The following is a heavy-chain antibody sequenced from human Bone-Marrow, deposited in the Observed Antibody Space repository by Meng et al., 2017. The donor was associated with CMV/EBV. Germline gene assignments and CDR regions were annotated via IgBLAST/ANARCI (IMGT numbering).Heavy chain of an antibody. D-gene: IGHD3-3*01. V-gene: IGHV1-2*02. CDR2: INPNSGGT. Sequence: ASVKVSCKASGYTFTSYGISWVRQAPGQGLEWMGWINPNSGGTNYAQKFQGRVTMTRDTSISTAYMELSRLRSDDTAVYYCAKTGSDFWSGYYPLTYGMDVWGQGTTVTVSS. CDR3: AKTGSDFWSGYYPLTYGMDV. CDR1: GYTFTSYG. J-gene: IGHJ6*02.